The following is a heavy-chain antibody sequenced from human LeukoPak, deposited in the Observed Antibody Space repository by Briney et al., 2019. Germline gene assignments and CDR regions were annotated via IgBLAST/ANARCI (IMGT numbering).Heavy chain of an antibody. V-gene: IGHV3-23*01. CDR1: GFTFRNYA. CDR2: ISNSGGTT. J-gene: IGHJ4*02. D-gene: IGHD5-18*01. Sequence: GGSLRLSCATSGFTFRNYAMSWVRQAPGKGLEWVSCISNSGGTTYHADSVKGRFAISRDTSKNTLYLQMNSLRVEDTAVYYCAKTSPGYTYGLLDYWGPGTLVTVSS. CDR3: AKTSPGYTYGLLDY.